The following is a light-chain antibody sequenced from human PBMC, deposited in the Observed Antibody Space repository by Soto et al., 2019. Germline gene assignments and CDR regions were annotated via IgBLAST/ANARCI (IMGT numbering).Light chain of an antibody. Sequence: QSVLTQPASVSGSPGQSITIFCTGTSSDVGAYNHVSWYQQHPGTAPKLIIYEVRNRPSGISSRFSGSRSGYTASLTISGLQPEDEGDYYCSSYTSRSTLVFGGGTKVTVL. CDR3: SSYTSRSTLV. J-gene: IGLJ3*02. V-gene: IGLV2-14*01. CDR1: SSDVGAYNH. CDR2: EVR.